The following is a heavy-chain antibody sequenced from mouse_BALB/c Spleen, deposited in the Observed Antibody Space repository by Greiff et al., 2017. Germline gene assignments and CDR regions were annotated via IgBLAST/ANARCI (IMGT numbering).Heavy chain of an antibody. CDR2: IDPENGDT. CDR3: NANYGSSKYYAMDY. Sequence: VQLQQSGAELVRSGASVKLSCTASGFNIKDYYMHWVKQRPEQGLEWIGWIDPENGDTEYAPKFQGKATMTADTSSNTAYLQLSSLTSEDTAVYYCNANYGSSKYYAMDYWGQGTSVTVSS. V-gene: IGHV14-4*02. CDR1: GFNIKDYY. D-gene: IGHD1-1*01. J-gene: IGHJ4*01.